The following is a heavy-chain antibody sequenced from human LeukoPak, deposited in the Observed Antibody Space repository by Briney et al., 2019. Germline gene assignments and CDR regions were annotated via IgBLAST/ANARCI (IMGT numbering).Heavy chain of an antibody. CDR3: ARETGANTGPSLVDY. CDR1: GGSISSGGYY. D-gene: IGHD7-27*01. Sequence: TLSLTCTVSGGSISSGGYYWSWIRQHPGKGLEWIGYIYYSGSTYYNPSLKSRVTISVDTSKNQFSLKLSSVTAADTAAYYCARETGANTGPSLVDYWGQGTLVTVSS. J-gene: IGHJ4*02. V-gene: IGHV4-31*03. CDR2: IYYSGST.